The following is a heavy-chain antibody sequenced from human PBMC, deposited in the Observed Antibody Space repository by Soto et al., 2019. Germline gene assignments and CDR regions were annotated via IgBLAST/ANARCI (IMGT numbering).Heavy chain of an antibody. J-gene: IGHJ6*02. CDR1: GFTFSSYS. CDR3: ARDSTTVTHYGMDV. D-gene: IGHD4-4*01. Sequence: GGSLRLSCAASGFTFSSYSMNWVRQAPGKGLGWVSSISSSSSYIYYADSVKGRFTISRDNAKNSLYLQMNSLRAEDTAVYYCARDSTTVTHYGMDVWGQGTTVTVSS. CDR2: ISSSSSYI. V-gene: IGHV3-21*01.